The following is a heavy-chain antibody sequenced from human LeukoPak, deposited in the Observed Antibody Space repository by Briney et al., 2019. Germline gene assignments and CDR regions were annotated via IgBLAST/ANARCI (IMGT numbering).Heavy chain of an antibody. CDR3: ARDLNPDYGDYVY. Sequence: GSSVKVSCKASGGTFSIYAISWVRQAPGQGLEWMGRIIPIFGTANYAQKFQGRVTITTDESTSTAYMELSSLRSEDTAVYYCARDLNPDYGDYVYWGQGTLVTVSS. CDR2: IIPIFGTA. V-gene: IGHV1-69*05. CDR1: GGTFSIYA. J-gene: IGHJ4*02. D-gene: IGHD4-17*01.